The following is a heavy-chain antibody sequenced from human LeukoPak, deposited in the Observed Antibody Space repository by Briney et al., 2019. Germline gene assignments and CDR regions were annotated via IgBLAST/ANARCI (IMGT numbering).Heavy chain of an antibody. CDR2: ISAYNGNT. J-gene: IGHJ4*02. V-gene: IGHV1-18*01. CDR3: ARVHETGTSNDY. D-gene: IGHD7-27*01. CDR1: GYTFISYG. Sequence: ASVXVXXKXSGYTFISYGFSXXRQAPGQGLXXXGWISAYNGNTNYAQKLQGRVTMTTDTSTSTAYMELRSLRSDDTAVYYCARVHETGTSNDYWGQGTLVTVSS.